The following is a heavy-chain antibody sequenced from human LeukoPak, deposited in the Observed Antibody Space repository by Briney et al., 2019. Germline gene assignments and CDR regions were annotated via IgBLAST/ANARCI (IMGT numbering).Heavy chain of an antibody. CDR2: IYYSGST. Sequence: KSSETLSLTCTVSGGSISSGVYYWSWIHQHPGKGLEWIGYIYYSGSTYYNPSLKSRVTISVDTSKNQFSLKLSSVTAADTAVYYCARAYYGSNFDYWGQGTLVTVSS. CDR1: GGSISSGVYY. CDR3: ARAYYGSNFDY. D-gene: IGHD3-10*01. V-gene: IGHV4-31*03. J-gene: IGHJ4*02.